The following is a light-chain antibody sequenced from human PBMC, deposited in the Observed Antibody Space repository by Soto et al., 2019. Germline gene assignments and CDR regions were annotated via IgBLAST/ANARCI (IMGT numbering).Light chain of an antibody. J-gene: IGLJ2*01. CDR2: SNS. Sequence: QSALTQPPSASGTPGQRVTISCSGSSSNIGVNTVNWYQHLPGTAPKLFIYSNSQRPSGVPDRFSGSKSGTSASLAISGLQSEDEADYYCAAWDDSLNGVVFGGGTKLTVL. CDR1: SSNIGVNT. CDR3: AAWDDSLNGVV. V-gene: IGLV1-44*01.